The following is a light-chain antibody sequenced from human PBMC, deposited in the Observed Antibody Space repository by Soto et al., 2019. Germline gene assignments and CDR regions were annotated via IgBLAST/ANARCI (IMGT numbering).Light chain of an antibody. Sequence: DIQMTQFHSTLSAYVVDTVTITCRASRSDSTWLAWYQPIPGGAPKLLSYKASILESGVPSRFRGSGSGTEFTLTSTSLQPEDCATYYCQQYDMFGPGTKVEIK. J-gene: IGKJ1*01. V-gene: IGKV1-5*03. CDR2: KAS. CDR3: QQYDM. CDR1: RSDSTW.